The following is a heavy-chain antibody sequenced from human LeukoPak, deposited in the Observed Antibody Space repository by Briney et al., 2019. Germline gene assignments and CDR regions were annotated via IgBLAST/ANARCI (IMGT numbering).Heavy chain of an antibody. J-gene: IGHJ4*02. Sequence: GGSLRLSCAASGFTFSSHAMHWVRQAPGKGLEWVAFIRYDGINKYYADSVKGRFTISRDNAKNSLYLQMNSLRAEDTAVYYCARDADYRGQGTLVTVSS. CDR2: IRYDGINK. CDR1: GFTFSSHA. V-gene: IGHV3-30*02. CDR3: ARDADY.